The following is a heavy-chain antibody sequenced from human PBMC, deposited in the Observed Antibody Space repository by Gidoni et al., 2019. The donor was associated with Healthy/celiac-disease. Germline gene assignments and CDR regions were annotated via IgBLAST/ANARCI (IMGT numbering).Heavy chain of an antibody. D-gene: IGHD3-10*01. CDR2: ISSSSSTI. CDR3: ARGNMVRGVIINPYYGMDV. Sequence: EVPLVEPGGGLVQPGGSLRLPCATAEFSSSSNSMTWVRQAPGKGLEWVSYISSSSSTIYYADSVKGRFTISRDNAKISLYLQMNSLRDEDTAVYYCARGNMVRGVIINPYYGMDVWGQGTTVTVSS. J-gene: IGHJ6*02. V-gene: IGHV3-48*02. CDR1: EFSSSSNS.